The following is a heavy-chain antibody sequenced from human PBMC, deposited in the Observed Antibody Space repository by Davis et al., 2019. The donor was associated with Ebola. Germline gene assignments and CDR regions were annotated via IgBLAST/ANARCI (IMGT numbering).Heavy chain of an antibody. J-gene: IGHJ4*02. Sequence: GESLKISCQGSGYSFTSYWIGWVRQMPGKGLEWMGIIYPGDSDTRYSPSFQGQVTISVDKSISTTYLQWSSLKASDTAIYYCAKAIYYYYDSSGFLDLWGQGTLVTVSS. CDR1: GYSFTSYW. CDR3: AKAIYYYYDSSGFLDL. V-gene: IGHV5-51*01. CDR2: IYPGDSDT. D-gene: IGHD3-22*01.